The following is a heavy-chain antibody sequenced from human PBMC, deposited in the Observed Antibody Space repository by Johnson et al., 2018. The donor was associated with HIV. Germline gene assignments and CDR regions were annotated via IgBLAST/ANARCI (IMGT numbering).Heavy chain of an antibody. D-gene: IGHD1-7*01. CDR3: AKDSGANWNYGAFDI. CDR2: INEDVTGK. V-gene: IGHV3-7*01. J-gene: IGHJ3*02. CDR1: GFSFSTSY. Sequence: VQLVESGGGVVQPGGSLRPSCAASGFSFSTSYMTWVRQAPGKGLSWVATINEDVTGKNHADSVTGRFTISRDNSKNTLYLQMNSLISEDTAVYYCAKDSGANWNYGAFDIWGQGTMVTVSS.